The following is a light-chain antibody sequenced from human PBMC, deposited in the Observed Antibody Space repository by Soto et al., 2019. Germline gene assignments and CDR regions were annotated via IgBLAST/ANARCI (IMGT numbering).Light chain of an antibody. CDR2: GAS. Sequence: SVSPGERATLSCRASQSVSSNLAWYQQKPGQAPRLLIYGASTRATGIPARFSGSGSGTESTLTISSLQSEDFAVYYRQQYNNWPFTFGPGTKVDIK. J-gene: IGKJ3*01. CDR1: QSVSSN. V-gene: IGKV3-15*01. CDR3: QQYNNWPFT.